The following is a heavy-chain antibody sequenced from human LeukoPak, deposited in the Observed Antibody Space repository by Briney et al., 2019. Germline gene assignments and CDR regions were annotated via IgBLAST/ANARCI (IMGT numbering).Heavy chain of an antibody. CDR1: GFTFSSYA. V-gene: IGHV3-30*04. J-gene: IGHJ4*02. CDR3: ARDSSSSWDGNFDY. CDR2: ISYDGSNK. D-gene: IGHD6-13*01. Sequence: GGSLRLSCAASGFTFSSYAMHWVRQAPGKGLEWVAVISYDGSNKYYADSVKGRFTISRDNSKNTLYLQMNSLRAEDTAVYYCARDSSSSWDGNFDYWGQGTLVTVSS.